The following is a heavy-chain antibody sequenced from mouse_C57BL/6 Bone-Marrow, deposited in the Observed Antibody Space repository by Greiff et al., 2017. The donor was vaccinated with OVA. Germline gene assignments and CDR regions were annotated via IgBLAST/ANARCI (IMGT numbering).Heavy chain of an antibody. D-gene: IGHD4-1*01. CDR3: ARKGIWAFYAMDY. J-gene: IGHJ4*01. V-gene: IGHV1-59*01. Sequence: QVQLQQPGAELVRPGTSVKLSCKASGYIFTSYWMHWVKQRPGQGLEWIGVIDPSDSYTNYNQKFKGKATLTVDTSSSTAYMQLSSLTSEDSAVYYCARKGIWAFYAMDYWGQGTSVTVSS. CDR2: IDPSDSYT. CDR1: GYIFTSYW.